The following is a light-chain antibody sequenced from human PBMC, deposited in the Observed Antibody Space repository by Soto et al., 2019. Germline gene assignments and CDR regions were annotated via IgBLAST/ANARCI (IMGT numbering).Light chain of an antibody. CDR2: KVS. V-gene: IGKV2-30*01. CDR1: QSIVFDDGNTY. CDR3: MQGTHWPPT. J-gene: IGKJ1*01. Sequence: DIVMNQSPLSLPVTLGQPASISCRSSQSIVFDDGNTYLNWFQQRPGQSPRRLIYKVSNRDSGVPDRFSGSGSGADFTLKISRVEAEDVGIYYCMQGTHWPPTCGQGTKVEIK.